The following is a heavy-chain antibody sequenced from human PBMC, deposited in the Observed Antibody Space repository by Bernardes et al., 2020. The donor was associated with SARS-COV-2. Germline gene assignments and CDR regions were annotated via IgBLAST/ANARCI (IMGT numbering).Heavy chain of an antibody. Sequence: GSLRLSCAASGFTFSSYAMSWVRQAPGKGLEWVSTITDSGDSTYYADSVKGRFTISRDNSKDRLYLQMNSLRAEDTAVYFCAKRRVEWELLHYFDSWGQGTLVTVSS. V-gene: IGHV3-23*01. CDR2: ITDSGDST. CDR1: GFTFSSYA. D-gene: IGHD1-26*01. J-gene: IGHJ4*02. CDR3: AKRRVEWELLHYFDS.